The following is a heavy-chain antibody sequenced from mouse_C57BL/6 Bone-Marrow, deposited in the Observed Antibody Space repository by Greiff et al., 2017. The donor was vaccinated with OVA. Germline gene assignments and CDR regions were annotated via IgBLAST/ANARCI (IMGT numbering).Heavy chain of an antibody. CDR1: GYAFSSYW. D-gene: IGHD2-1*01. CDR2: IYPGDGDT. CDR3: ARLYRFAY. Sequence: VNVVESGAELVKPGASVKISCKASGYAFSSYWMNWVKQRPGKGLEWIGQIYPGDGDTNYNGKFKGKATLTADKSSSTAYMQLSSLTSEDSAVYFCARLYRFAYWGQGTLVTVSA. V-gene: IGHV1-80*01. J-gene: IGHJ3*01.